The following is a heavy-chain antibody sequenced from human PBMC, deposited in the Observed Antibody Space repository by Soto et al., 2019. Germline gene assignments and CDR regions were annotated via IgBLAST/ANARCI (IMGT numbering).Heavy chain of an antibody. D-gene: IGHD3-3*01. J-gene: IGHJ4*02. CDR1: GGSISSGGHY. CDR2: IYHSGYT. V-gene: IGHV4-31*03. Sequence: QVQLQESGPGLVKPSQTLSLTCTVSGGSISSGGHYWSWIRQHPGKGLEWIGYIYHSGYTDYNPSLRSRAAQLGDTSTNPFPLELRPVTAPDTAVYFWARAGGNSFFGRWGQGTQVTVSS. CDR3: ARAGGNSFFGR.